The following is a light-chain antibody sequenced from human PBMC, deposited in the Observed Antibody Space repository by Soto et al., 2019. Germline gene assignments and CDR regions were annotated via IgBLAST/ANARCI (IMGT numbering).Light chain of an antibody. CDR3: CSYARIRILL. CDR2: EGN. J-gene: IGLJ2*01. V-gene: IGLV2-23*01. CDR1: SSDVGSYNL. Sequence: QSALTQPSSVSGSPGQSITISCTGTSSDVGSYNLVSWYQQHPGKAPKLMIYEGNKRPSGVSNRFSGSKSGNTASLTISGLQAEYEAAYYCCSYARIRILLFGGGTKVTVL.